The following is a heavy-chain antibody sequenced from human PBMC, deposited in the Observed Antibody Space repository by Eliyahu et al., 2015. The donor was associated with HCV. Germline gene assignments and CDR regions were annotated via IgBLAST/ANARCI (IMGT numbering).Heavy chain of an antibody. D-gene: IGHD3-3*01. Sequence: QVQLQQWGAGLLKPSETLSLTCAVYGGSFXGYYWSWIRQPPGKGLGWVGEINHSGSTNYNPSLKSRVTISVDTSKNQFSLKLSSVTAADTAVYYCAREGGGFWSGYGMDVWGQGTTVTVSS. J-gene: IGHJ6*02. V-gene: IGHV4-34*01. CDR2: INHSGST. CDR3: AREGGGFWSGYGMDV. CDR1: GGSFXGYY.